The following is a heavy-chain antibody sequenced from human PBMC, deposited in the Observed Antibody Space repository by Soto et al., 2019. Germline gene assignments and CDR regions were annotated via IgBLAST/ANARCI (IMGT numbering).Heavy chain of an antibody. CDR3: ARVRDPHLDHYGLDV. Sequence: QVQLVQSGAEVKNPASSVRVSCKTSGFTFNVYGIHWVRQAPGQGLEWMGGLIPIYDEPNYAQKFQGRVTITADKSTATVYLELYSLRSEDTAVYFCARVRDPHLDHYGLDVWGQGTTVTVSS. CDR1: GFTFNVYG. CDR2: LIPIYDEP. J-gene: IGHJ6*02. V-gene: IGHV1-69*06.